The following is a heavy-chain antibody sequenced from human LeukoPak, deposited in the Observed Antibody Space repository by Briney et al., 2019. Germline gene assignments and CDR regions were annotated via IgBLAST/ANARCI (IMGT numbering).Heavy chain of an antibody. Sequence: SQTLSLTCAISGDSVSNNSAAWNWIRQSPSRGLEWLGRTYYRSKWYNDYAVSVKSRISINPDTSKNQFSLQLNSATPEDAAVYYCARDHPKKTGVFDSWGQGTLVTVSS. CDR1: GDSVSNNSAA. V-gene: IGHV6-1*01. D-gene: IGHD7-27*01. J-gene: IGHJ4*02. CDR3: ARDHPKKTGVFDS. CDR2: TYYRSKWYN.